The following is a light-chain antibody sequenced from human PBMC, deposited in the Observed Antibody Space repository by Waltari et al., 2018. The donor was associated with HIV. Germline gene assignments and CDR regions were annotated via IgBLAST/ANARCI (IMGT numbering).Light chain of an antibody. CDR3: QVWDSSSNHVV. CDR1: NIGGKS. Sequence: SYVLTQPPSVSVAPGKTARIPWAGDNIGGKSVRGYQQKAGHAPVLVIYYDNDRPSGIPERFSGFNSGNTATLTISGVEAGDEADYYCQVWDSSSNHVVFGGGTKLTAL. CDR2: YDN. V-gene: IGLV3-21*04. J-gene: IGLJ3*02.